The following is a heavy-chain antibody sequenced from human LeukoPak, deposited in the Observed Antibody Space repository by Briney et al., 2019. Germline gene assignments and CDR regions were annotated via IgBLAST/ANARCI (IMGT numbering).Heavy chain of an antibody. J-gene: IGHJ5*02. CDR1: GGSISSGGYY. D-gene: IGHD6-13*01. Sequence: SETLSLTCTVSGGSISSGGYYWSWIRQHPGKGLEWIGYIYYSGSTYYNPSLKSRVTISVDTSKNQFSLKLSSVTAADTAVYYCARVVSAAGLDPWGQGTLVTVSS. CDR3: ARVVSAAGLDP. V-gene: IGHV4-31*03. CDR2: IYYSGST.